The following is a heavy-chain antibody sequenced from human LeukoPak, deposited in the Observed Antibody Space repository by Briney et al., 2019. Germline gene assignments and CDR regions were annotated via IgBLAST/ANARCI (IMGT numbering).Heavy chain of an antibody. J-gene: IGHJ4*02. CDR3: ARVDLYCSSTSCYSFDY. Sequence: GESLKISCKGSGYSFSNYWIGWVRQMPGKGLEWMGIIYPGDSDTRYSPSFQGQVTISGDKSISTVYLQWSSLKASDTAMYYCARVDLYCSSTSCYSFDYWGQGTLVTVSS. CDR2: IYPGDSDT. V-gene: IGHV5-51*01. D-gene: IGHD2-2*01. CDR1: GYSFSNYW.